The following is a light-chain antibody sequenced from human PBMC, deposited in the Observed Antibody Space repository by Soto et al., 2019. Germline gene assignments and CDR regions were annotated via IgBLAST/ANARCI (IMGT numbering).Light chain of an antibody. Sequence: QSVLTQPASVSGSPGQSITISCTGTSSDVGGYNYVSWYQQHPGKAPKLMIYEVSNRPSRVSNRFSGSKSGNTASLTISGLQAEDEADYYCSSYTSNSTLFGTGTKSPS. CDR2: EVS. CDR3: SSYTSNSTL. V-gene: IGLV2-14*01. CDR1: SSDVGGYNY. J-gene: IGLJ1*01.